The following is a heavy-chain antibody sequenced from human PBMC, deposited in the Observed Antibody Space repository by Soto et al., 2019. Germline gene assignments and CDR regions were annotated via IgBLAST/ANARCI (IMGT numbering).Heavy chain of an antibody. V-gene: IGHV3-74*01. D-gene: IGHD2-21*01. CDR2: INSDGSST. Sequence: GGSLRLSCAASGFTFSSYWMHWVRPAPGKGLVWVSRINSDGSSTSYADSVKGRFTISRDNAKNTLYLQMNSLRAEDTAVYYCARDPNCGGDCYVPNYYYYYMDVWGKGTTVTVSS. CDR1: GFTFSSYW. J-gene: IGHJ6*03. CDR3: ARDPNCGGDCYVPNYYYYYMDV.